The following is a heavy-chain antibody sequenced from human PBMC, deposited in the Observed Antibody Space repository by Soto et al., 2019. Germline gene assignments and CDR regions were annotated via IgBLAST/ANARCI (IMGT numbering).Heavy chain of an antibody. CDR3: ARGYDIWSGRSFGMDV. J-gene: IGHJ6*02. D-gene: IGHD3-3*01. CDR1: GYTFTDYG. Sequence: QVQMVQSGGEVKKPGASVKVSCKTSGYTFTDYGISWVRQAPGQGLEWMGWINTYNDKTDYTQKLQARVTLTTDTATTTAYMELRSLTSYDTAVYYCARGYDIWSGRSFGMDVWGQWTTIIVSS. CDR2: INTYNDKT. V-gene: IGHV1-18*01.